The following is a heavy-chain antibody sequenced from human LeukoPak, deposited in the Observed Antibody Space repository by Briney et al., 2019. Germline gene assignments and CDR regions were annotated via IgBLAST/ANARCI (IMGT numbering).Heavy chain of an antibody. D-gene: IGHD3-22*01. CDR1: GGCISSSSYY. J-gene: IGHJ6*03. CDR2: IYHSGST. CDR3: ARVNFPTDSSGYYMGYYYYYYMDV. V-gene: IGHV4-39*07. Sequence: SETLSLTCTVSGGCISSSSYYWGWIRQPPGKGLEWIGSIYHSGSTYYNPSLKSRVTISVDTSKNQFSLKLSSVTAADTAVYYCARVNFPTDSSGYYMGYYYYYYMDVWGKGTTVTVSS.